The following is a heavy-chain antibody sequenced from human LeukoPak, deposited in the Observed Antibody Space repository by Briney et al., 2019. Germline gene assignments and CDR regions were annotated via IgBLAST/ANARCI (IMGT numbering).Heavy chain of an antibody. J-gene: IGHJ6*03. V-gene: IGHV4-39*07. CDR3: ARERGVTRNYYDYMDV. D-gene: IGHD4-17*01. Sequence: SETLSLTCTVSGGSISTSSYYWGWIRQPPGKGLEWIGNIYYSGSTYYNPSLNSRVTLSLDTSKNQFSLKLRSVTAADTAVYYCARERGVTRNYYDYMDVWGKGTTVTVSS. CDR1: GGSISTSSYY. CDR2: IYYSGST.